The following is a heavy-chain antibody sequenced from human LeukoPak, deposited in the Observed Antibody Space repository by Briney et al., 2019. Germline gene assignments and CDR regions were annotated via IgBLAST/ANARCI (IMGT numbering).Heavy chain of an antibody. CDR3: ARLLSPGWFDP. D-gene: IGHD2/OR15-2a*01. CDR2: VYYNGDT. Sequence: NPSETLSLTCTVSGGSISSSGSYWAWIRQPPGKGLEWIANVYYNGDTYCNSSLYSRVTISADTSKNQFSLNLRSVTAADTAVYYCARLLSPGWFDPWGQGTLVTVSS. CDR1: GGSISSSGSY. J-gene: IGHJ5*02. V-gene: IGHV4-39*01.